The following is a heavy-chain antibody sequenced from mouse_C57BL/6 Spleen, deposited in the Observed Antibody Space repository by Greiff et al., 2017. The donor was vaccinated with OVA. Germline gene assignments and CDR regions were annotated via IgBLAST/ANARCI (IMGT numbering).Heavy chain of an antibody. Sequence: QVQLQQSGAELVKPGASVKLSCKASGYTFTSYWMHWVKQRPGRGLEWIGRIDPNSGGTKYNEKFKSKATLTVDKPSSTAYMQLSSLTSEDTAVYYCAREITTVVATTEIDYWGQGTTLTVSS. CDR3: AREITTVVATTEIDY. J-gene: IGHJ2*01. V-gene: IGHV1-72*01. CDR2: IDPNSGGT. D-gene: IGHD1-1*01. CDR1: GYTFTSYW.